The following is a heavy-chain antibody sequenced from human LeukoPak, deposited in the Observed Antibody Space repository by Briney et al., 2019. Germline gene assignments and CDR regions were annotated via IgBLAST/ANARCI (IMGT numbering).Heavy chain of an antibody. J-gene: IGHJ6*02. CDR3: ARRITIAAAGWGYGMDV. Sequence: GGSLRLSCAASGFTFNYAWMNWVRQAPGKGLEWVANIRHDGSDKKYVDSVKGRFTISRDNAENLLFLQMNSLRAEDTAVYYCARRITIAAAGWGYGMDVWGQGTTVTVSS. CDR2: IRHDGSDK. V-gene: IGHV3-7*03. CDR1: GFTFNYAW. D-gene: IGHD6-13*01.